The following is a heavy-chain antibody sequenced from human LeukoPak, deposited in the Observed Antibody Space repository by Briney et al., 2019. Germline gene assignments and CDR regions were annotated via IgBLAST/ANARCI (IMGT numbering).Heavy chain of an antibody. J-gene: IGHJ5*02. CDR3: ARDLYYYDSSAYPPTWFDP. CDR2: IYHGGSP. CDR1: GYFISSGYY. D-gene: IGHD3-22*01. Sequence: SETLSLTCNVSGYFISSGYYWGWIRQPPGKGLEWIGIIYHGGSPYYNTSLKSRVTISVDTSMNRFSLKLNSVTAADTAVYYCARDLYYYDSSAYPPTWFDPWGQGILVTVSS. V-gene: IGHV4-38-2*02.